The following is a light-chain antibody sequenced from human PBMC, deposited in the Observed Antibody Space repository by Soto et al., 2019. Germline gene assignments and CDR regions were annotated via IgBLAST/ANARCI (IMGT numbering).Light chain of an antibody. CDR3: SSYVGNNNLV. J-gene: IGLJ2*01. CDR2: EVN. Sequence: ALTQPPSASGSPGQSVTISCTGTSSDVGAYNYVSWYQQHPGKAPKLMIYEVNKRPSGVPDRFSGSKSGNTASLTVSGLQAEDEADYFCSSYVGNNNLVFGGGTKLTVL. CDR1: SSDVGAYNY. V-gene: IGLV2-8*01.